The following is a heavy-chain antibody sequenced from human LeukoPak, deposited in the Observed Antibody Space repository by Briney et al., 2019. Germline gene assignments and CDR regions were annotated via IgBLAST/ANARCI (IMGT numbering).Heavy chain of an antibody. D-gene: IGHD6-19*01. Sequence: GGSLRLSCAASGFNFHSYAIHWVRQAPGKGLEWVAVVSYDGGQKYYADSVKGRFTIPRDNSNNPLFLQVNSLRTEDTALYYCAKDINGSIYTRGWYFDYWGQGTLVTVSS. V-gene: IGHV3-30*18. J-gene: IGHJ4*02. CDR3: AKDINGSIYTRGWYFDY. CDR2: VSYDGGQK. CDR1: GFNFHSYA.